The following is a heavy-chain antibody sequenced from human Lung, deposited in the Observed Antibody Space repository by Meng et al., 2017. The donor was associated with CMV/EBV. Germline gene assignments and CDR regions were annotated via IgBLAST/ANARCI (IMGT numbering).Heavy chain of an antibody. CDR1: GFGFSGFA. Sequence: GESLKISCVASGFGFSGFAMQWVRQTPGKGLEWVALIRYDGGNKYYADSVKGRFTISRDNSKHTLSLQMNSLRPEDTAVYLCAKTGSGWFTDYWGQGTLVXVSS. CDR3: AKTGSGWFTDY. V-gene: IGHV3-30*02. J-gene: IGHJ4*02. CDR2: IRYDGGNK. D-gene: IGHD6-19*01.